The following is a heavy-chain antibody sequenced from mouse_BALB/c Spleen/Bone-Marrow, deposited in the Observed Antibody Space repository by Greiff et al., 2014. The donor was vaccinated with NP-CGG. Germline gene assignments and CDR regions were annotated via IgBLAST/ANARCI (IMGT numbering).Heavy chain of an antibody. D-gene: IGHD2-13*01. J-gene: IGHJ1*01. CDR3: AKQDGDYDWYFDV. V-gene: IGHV2-6-5*01. CDR2: IWGGGST. Sequence: VQLVESGPGLVAPSQSLSITCTASGFSLNDYGVSWIRQPPGKGLEWLGVIWGGGSTYNNSAIKTRMGISKDNSKDQVFLKMNSLQTDDTAMYYCAKQDGDYDWYFDVWGAGTTVTVSS. CDR1: GFSLNDYG.